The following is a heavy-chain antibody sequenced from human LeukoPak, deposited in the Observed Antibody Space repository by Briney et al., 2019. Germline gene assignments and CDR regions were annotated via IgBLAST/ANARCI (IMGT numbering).Heavy chain of an antibody. D-gene: IGHD6-19*01. CDR3: AKDSPDVYGSGWNYFDY. CDR2: IRRSGGST. Sequence: ETGGSLRLSCAASGFTLSSYAMSWVRQAPGKGLGWVSGIRRSGGSTYYADSVKGRFTISRDNSKNTLYLQMNSLRAEDTAVYYCAKDSPDVYGSGWNYFDYWGQGTLVTVSS. J-gene: IGHJ4*02. CDR1: GFTLSSYA. V-gene: IGHV3-23*01.